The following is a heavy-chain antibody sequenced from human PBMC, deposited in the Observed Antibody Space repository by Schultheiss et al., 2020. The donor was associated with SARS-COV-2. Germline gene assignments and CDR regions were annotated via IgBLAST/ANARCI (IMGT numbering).Heavy chain of an antibody. Sequence: GGSLSLSCAASGFTFSSYEMNWVRQAPGKGLEWVSYISSSGSTIYYADSVKGRFTISRDNAKNSLYLQMNSLRAEDTAVYYCARDFHVVVPAAIRTYWYFDLWGRGTLVTVSS. J-gene: IGHJ2*01. CDR2: ISSSGSTI. V-gene: IGHV3-48*03. CDR3: ARDFHVVVPAAIRTYWYFDL. CDR1: GFTFSSYE. D-gene: IGHD2-2*01.